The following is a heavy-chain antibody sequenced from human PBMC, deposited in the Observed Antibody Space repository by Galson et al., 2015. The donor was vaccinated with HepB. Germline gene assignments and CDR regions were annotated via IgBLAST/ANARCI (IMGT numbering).Heavy chain of an antibody. D-gene: IGHD6-19*01. CDR2: CRNKANSYTT. J-gene: IGHJ4*02. CDR1: GFTFSDHY. V-gene: IGHV3-72*01. Sequence: SLRLSCAVSGFTFSDHYMGWVRQAPGKGLEWVGRCRNKANSYTTEYAASVKGRFTISRDDSNYSLYLQMNSLKTEDTAMYYCARMIEVAGRCYFAYWGQGTLVTVSS. CDR3: ARMIEVAGRCYFAY.